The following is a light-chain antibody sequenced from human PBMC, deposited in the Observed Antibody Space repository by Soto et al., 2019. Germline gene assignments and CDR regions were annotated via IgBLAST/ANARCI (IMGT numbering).Light chain of an antibody. Sequence: ETVLTQSPATVSLSPGDRATLPCRASQSVSSNKLAWYQQKPGQPPRLLIYAASSRATGIPDRFSGSGSGTDFTLTINRLEPEDFAVYYCHQRQSWPRTFGQGTTVDIK. CDR2: AAS. J-gene: IGKJ1*01. CDR1: QSVSSNK. CDR3: HQRQSWPRT. V-gene: IGKV3D-20*02.